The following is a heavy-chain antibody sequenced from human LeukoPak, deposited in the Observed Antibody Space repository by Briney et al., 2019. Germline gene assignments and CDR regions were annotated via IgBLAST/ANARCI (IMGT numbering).Heavy chain of an antibody. CDR1: GYTFTSYD. CDR2: MNPNSGNT. J-gene: IGHJ6*03. D-gene: IGHD6-13*01. V-gene: IGHV1-8*01. CDR3: ARGDSSSWYPPVYYYYYYMDV. Sequence: SVKVSCKASGYTFTSYDINWVRQATGQGLEWMGWMNPNSGNTGYAQKFKGRVTMTRNTSISTAYMELSSLKSEDTAVYYCARGDSSSWYPPVYYYYYYMDVWGKGTTVTVS.